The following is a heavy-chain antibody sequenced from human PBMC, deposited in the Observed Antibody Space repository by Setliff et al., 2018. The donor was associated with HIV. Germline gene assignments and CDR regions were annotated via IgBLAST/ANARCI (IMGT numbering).Heavy chain of an antibody. CDR2: IQYDGNTK. D-gene: IGHD6-6*01. CDR1: GFPFSSHG. J-gene: IGHJ4*02. Sequence: GESLKISCVPSGFPFSSHGMHWVRQAAGKGLEWIAFIQYDGNTKEYAESVRGRFTISRDNSKNTLFLQMSSLSAEDPAVYYCARGGGGARRVIGSWGQGALVTVSS. CDR3: ARGGGGARRVIGS. V-gene: IGHV3-30*02.